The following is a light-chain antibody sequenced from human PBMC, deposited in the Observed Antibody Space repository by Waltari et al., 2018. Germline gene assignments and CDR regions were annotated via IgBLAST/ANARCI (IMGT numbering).Light chain of an antibody. CDR1: QSVSSSY. CDR3: QQYGSSPRT. Sequence: ELVLTQSPVTLYLSPEERATLSCRASQSVSSSYLAWYQQKPGQAPRLLIYGASSRATGIPDRFSGSGSGTDFTLTISRLEPEDFAVYYCQQYGSSPRTFGQGTKQEIK. J-gene: IGKJ2*01. V-gene: IGKV3-20*01. CDR2: GAS.